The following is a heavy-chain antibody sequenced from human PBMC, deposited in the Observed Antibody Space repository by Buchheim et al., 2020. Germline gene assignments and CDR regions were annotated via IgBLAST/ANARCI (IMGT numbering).Heavy chain of an antibody. J-gene: IGHJ5*02. CDR3: ARAHPRGGVWSGHWFDP. CDR2: IYYSGST. CDR1: GGSISSGGYS. V-gene: IGHV4-30-4*07. D-gene: IGHD3-3*01. Sequence: QVQLQESGPGLVKPSQTLSLTCAVSGGSISSGGYSWSWIRQPPGKGLEWIGYIYYSGSTYYHPSLKSRVTISVDTSKNQFSLKLSSVTAADTAVYYCARAHPRGGVWSGHWFDPWGQGTL.